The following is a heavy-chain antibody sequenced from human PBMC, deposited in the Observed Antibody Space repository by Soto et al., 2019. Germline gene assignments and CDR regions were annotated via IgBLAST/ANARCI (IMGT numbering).Heavy chain of an antibody. CDR1: GFTFSNAW. V-gene: IGHV3-15*01. J-gene: IGHJ4*02. CDR2: IKSKTDGGTT. Sequence: PGGSLRLSCAASGFTFSNAWMSWVRQAPGRGLEWVGRIKSKTDGGTTDYAAPVKGRFTISRDDSKNTLYLQMNSLKTEDTAVYYCTTDPTLEYYYDSSGYYLLDYWGQGTLVTVSS. CDR3: TTDPTLEYYYDSSGYYLLDY. D-gene: IGHD3-22*01.